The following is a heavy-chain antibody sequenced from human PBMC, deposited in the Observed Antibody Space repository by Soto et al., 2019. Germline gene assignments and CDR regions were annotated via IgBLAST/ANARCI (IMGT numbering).Heavy chain of an antibody. CDR3: ARRGTPSKYYDFWSGYYYPKYYYYGMDV. CDR1: GYSFAGYW. V-gene: IGHV5-10-1*01. D-gene: IGHD3-3*01. Sequence: GESLKISCKGSGYSFAGYWITWVRQKPGKGLEWMGRIDPSDSQTYYSPSFRGHVTISATKSITTVFLQWSSLRASDTAMYYCARRGTPSKYYDFWSGYYYPKYYYYGMDVWGQGTTVTVSS. J-gene: IGHJ6*02. CDR2: IDPSDSQT.